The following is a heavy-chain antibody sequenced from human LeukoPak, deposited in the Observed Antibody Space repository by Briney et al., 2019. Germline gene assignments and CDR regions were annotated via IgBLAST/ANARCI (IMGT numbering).Heavy chain of an antibody. CDR3: ARGSERTWIQLWLPYPYYFDY. CDR1: GGSFSGYS. Sequence: SETLSLTCAVYGGSFSGYSGSWIRQPPGKGLDWIGEINHSGSTNYNPSLKSRVTISVDTSKNQFSLKLSSVTAADTAVYYCARGSERTWIQLWLPYPYYFDYWGQGTLVTVSS. CDR2: INHSGST. V-gene: IGHV4-34*01. J-gene: IGHJ4*02. D-gene: IGHD5-18*01.